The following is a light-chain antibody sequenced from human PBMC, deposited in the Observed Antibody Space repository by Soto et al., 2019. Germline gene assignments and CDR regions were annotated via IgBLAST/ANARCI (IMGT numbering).Light chain of an antibody. CDR1: RNVGDW. J-gene: IGKJ4*01. Sequence: DKQLTQSPFTLSASLGDRVTNACRASRNVGDWLAWYQQKPGKAPKLLIYKASTLESGVPSRFRGTASGTEFTLTISSLQPDDYASYYCQEYDTYPLTFGQGTKVDIK. CDR3: QEYDTYPLT. CDR2: KAS. V-gene: IGKV1-5*03.